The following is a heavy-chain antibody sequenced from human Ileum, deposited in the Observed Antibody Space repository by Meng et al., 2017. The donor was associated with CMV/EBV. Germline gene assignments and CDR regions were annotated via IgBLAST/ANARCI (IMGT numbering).Heavy chain of an antibody. CDR2: ISGSDGFT. CDR3: AKAWNSGTYHFDY. CDR1: GFTFSNYA. V-gene: IGHV3-23*01. D-gene: IGHD1-26*01. J-gene: IGHJ4*02. Sequence: GESLKISCAASGFTFSNYAMSWVRQAPGKGLEWVSAISGSDGFTYYTDSVKGRFTISRHNSKNTLFLQMNSLIAEDTAVYYCAKAWNSGTYHFDYWGQGTLVTVSS.